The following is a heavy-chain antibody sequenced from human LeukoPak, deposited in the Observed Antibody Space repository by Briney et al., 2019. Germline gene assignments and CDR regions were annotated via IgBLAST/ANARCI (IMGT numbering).Heavy chain of an antibody. D-gene: IGHD3-16*01. J-gene: IGHJ6*02. CDR3: ARVPYYDYVWGSSPDYGMDV. V-gene: IGHV4-4*07. Sequence: PSETLSLTCTVSGGSISSYYWSWIRQPAGKGLEWIGRINTSGSSNYNPSLRSRVTMSVDTSKNQFSLNLSSVTAADTAVYYCARVPYYDYVWGSSPDYGMDVWGQGTTVTVSS. CDR2: INTSGSS. CDR1: GGSISSYY.